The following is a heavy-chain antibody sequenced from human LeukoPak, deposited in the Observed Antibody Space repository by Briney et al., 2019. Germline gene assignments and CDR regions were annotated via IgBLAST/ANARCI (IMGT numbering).Heavy chain of an antibody. Sequence: SETLSLTCTVSGGSISSYYWSWIRQPPGKGLEWIGYIYHSGSTTYNVSLKSRVTISVDTSKNQFSLKLSSVTAADTAVYYCARGGIGYCSSTSCYGFGWFDPWGQGTLVTVSS. V-gene: IGHV4-59*12. J-gene: IGHJ5*02. CDR1: GGSISSYY. CDR2: IYHSGST. CDR3: ARGGIGYCSSTSCYGFGWFDP. D-gene: IGHD2-2*01.